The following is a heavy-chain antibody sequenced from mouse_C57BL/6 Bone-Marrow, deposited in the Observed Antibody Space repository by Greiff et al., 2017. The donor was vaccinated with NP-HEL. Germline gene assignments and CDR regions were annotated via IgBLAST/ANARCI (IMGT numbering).Heavy chain of an antibody. D-gene: IGHD1-1*01. V-gene: IGHV1-81*01. CDR2: IYPRSGNT. J-gene: IGHJ3*01. CDR1: GYTFTSYG. CDR3: ADYYGSSYRFAY. Sequence: VMLVESGAELARPGASVKLSCKASGYTFTSYGISWVKQRTGQGLEWIGEIYPRSGNTYYNEKFKGKATLTADKSSSTAYMELRSLTSEDSAVYFCADYYGSSYRFAYWGQGTLVTVSA.